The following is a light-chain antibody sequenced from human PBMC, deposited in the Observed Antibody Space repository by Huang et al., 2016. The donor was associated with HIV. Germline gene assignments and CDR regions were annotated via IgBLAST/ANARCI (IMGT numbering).Light chain of an antibody. CDR3: QRSSDWPT. J-gene: IGKJ2*01. CDR2: DAS. Sequence: EIVLTQSPATLSLSPGERATLSCRASQSVSSYVAWYQKKPGQAPRLLIYDASNRAAVIPDRFRGRGSWTDITLTISSLEPEDFAVYYCQRSSDWPTFGQGTKLEIK. V-gene: IGKV3-11*01. CDR1: QSVSSY.